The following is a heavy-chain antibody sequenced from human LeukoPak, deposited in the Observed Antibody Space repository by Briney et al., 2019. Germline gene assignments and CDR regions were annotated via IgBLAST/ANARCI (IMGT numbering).Heavy chain of an antibody. J-gene: IGHJ4*02. V-gene: IGHV3-21*01. CDR1: GFTFSSYS. D-gene: IGHD5-18*01. CDR3: ARDGGYSYGYGY. CDR2: ISSSSYI. Sequence: PGGSLRLSCAASGFTFSSYSMNWVRQAPGKGLEWVSSISSSSYIYYADSVKGRFTISRDNAKNSLYLQMNSLRAEDTAVYYCARDGGYSYGYGYGGRETLVTVSS.